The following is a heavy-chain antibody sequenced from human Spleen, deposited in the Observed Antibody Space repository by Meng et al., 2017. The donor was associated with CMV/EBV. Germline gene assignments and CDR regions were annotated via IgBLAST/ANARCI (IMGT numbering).Heavy chain of an antibody. CDR2: ISVYTGNT. Sequence: ASVKVSCKASGYTFISQGISWVRQAPGQGLEWLGWISVYTGNTNYAQTLQGRVTLTTDTSTSTAYMELRSLRSDDTAVYYCARDHSSSGVDHWGQGTLVPSP. V-gene: IGHV1-18*01. CDR3: ARDHSSSGVDH. D-gene: IGHD6-19*01. J-gene: IGHJ4*02. CDR1: GYTFISQG.